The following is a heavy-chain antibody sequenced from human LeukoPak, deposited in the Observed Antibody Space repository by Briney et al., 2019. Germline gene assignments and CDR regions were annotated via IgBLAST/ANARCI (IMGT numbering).Heavy chain of an antibody. CDR3: ARGGRSVAYDAFDI. D-gene: IGHD4-23*01. V-gene: IGHV1-2*04. J-gene: IGHJ3*02. CDR2: INPNSGGT. CDR1: GGTFSNDA. Sequence: GASVKVSCKASGGTFSNDAISWVRQAPGQGLEWMGWINPNSGGTNYAQKFQGWVTMTRDTSISTAYMELSRLRSDDTAVYYCARGGRSVAYDAFDIWGQGTMVTVSS.